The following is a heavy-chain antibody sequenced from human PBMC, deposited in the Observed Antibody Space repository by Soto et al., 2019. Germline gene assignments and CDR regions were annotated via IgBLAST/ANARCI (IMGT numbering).Heavy chain of an antibody. J-gene: IGHJ5*02. CDR1: GGSISSSSYY. CDR3: ARRTPTRSIVNWFDP. Sequence: SETLSLTCTVSGGSISSSSYYWGWIRQPPGKGLEWIGSIYYSGSTYYNPSLKSRVTISVDTSKNQFSLKLSSVTAADTAVYYCARRTPTRSIVNWFDPWGQGTLVTISS. D-gene: IGHD6-6*01. V-gene: IGHV4-39*01. CDR2: IYYSGST.